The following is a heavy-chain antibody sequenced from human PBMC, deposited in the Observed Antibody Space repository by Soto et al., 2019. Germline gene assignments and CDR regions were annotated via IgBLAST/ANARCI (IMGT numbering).Heavy chain of an antibody. V-gene: IGHV3-23*01. D-gene: IGHD6-13*01. CDR2: ISGSGANT. CDR3: AKNTAGAATAAFGD. CDR1: GFTFSSYA. Sequence: EVQVLESGGGLVQPGGSLRLSCAASGFTFSSYAMSWVRQAPGKGLEWVSAISGSGANTYYAASVKGRFTVSRANSKTISHQPMHTLRVVGSAVYLCAKNTAGAATAAFGDWGQGDVVTVPS. J-gene: IGHJ4*02.